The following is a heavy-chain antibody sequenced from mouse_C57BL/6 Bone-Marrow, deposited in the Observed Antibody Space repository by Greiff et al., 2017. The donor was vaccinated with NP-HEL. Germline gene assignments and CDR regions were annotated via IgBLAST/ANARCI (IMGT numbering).Heavy chain of an antibody. D-gene: IGHD2-10*01. CDR1: GFSLTSYG. CDR3: ARKSLLWYFDV. V-gene: IGHV2-2*01. J-gene: IGHJ1*03. Sequence: VQLQQSGPGLVQPSQSLSITCTVSGFSLTSYGVHWVRQSPGKGLEWLGVIWSGGSTDYNAAFISRLSISKDNSKSQVFFKMNSLQADDTAIYYCARKSLLWYFDVWGTGTTVTVSS. CDR2: IWSGGST.